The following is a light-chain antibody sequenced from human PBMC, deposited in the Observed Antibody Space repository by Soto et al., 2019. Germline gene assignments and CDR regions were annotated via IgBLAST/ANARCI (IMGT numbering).Light chain of an antibody. CDR3: QQYGTSPRT. Sequence: EIVMTQSPATLSVSPGERATLSCRASQSLSSSYLAWYQQKPGQAPRLLIYGASSRATGIPDRFSGSGSGTDFTLTISRLEPEDFAVYYCQQYGTSPRTLGQGTKVDIK. V-gene: IGKV3-20*01. CDR2: GAS. CDR1: QSLSSSY. J-gene: IGKJ1*01.